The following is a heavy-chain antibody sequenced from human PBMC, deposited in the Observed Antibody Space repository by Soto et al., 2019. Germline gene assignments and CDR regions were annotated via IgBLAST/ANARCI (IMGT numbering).Heavy chain of an antibody. D-gene: IGHD6-13*01. Sequence: ASETLSLTCTVPGGSISSGDYYWSWIRQPPGKGLEWIGSIYYSGSTYYNPSLKSRVTISVDTSKNQFSLKLNSVTAADTAVYYCASRHSSPYFDYWGQGTLVTVSS. J-gene: IGHJ4*02. V-gene: IGHV4-30-4*01. CDR2: IYYSGST. CDR3: ASRHSSPYFDY. CDR1: GGSISSGDYY.